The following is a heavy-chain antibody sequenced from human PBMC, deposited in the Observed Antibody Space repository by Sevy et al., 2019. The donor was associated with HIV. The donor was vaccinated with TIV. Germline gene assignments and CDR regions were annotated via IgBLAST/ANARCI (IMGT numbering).Heavy chain of an antibody. CDR2: ISGSGATT. D-gene: IGHD3-16*01. J-gene: IGHJ4*02. Sequence: GGSLRLCCAASGFTFSSYAMSWVRQAPGKGLEWVSGISGSGATTNYADSVKGRFTISRDNSKNTLYLQMNSLRAEDTAVYYCAKGYDYIWGSLDYWGQGTLVTVSS. CDR1: GFTFSSYA. V-gene: IGHV3-23*01. CDR3: AKGYDYIWGSLDY.